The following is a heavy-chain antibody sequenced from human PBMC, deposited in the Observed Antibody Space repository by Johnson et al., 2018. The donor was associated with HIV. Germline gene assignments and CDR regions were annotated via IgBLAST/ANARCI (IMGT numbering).Heavy chain of an antibody. CDR2: ISGRGGST. D-gene: IGHD6-19*01. V-gene: IGHV3-23*04. CDR3: AKDRSSGLYPACDI. Sequence: VQLVESGGGLIQPGGSLRLSCAGSGFTVSSNYMSWVRQPPGKGLEWVSAISGRGGSTYYADSVKGRFTISRDISKNTLYLQMNSLRAEDTAVYYCAKDRSSGLYPACDIWGQGTMVTVSS. CDR1: GFTVSSNY. J-gene: IGHJ3*02.